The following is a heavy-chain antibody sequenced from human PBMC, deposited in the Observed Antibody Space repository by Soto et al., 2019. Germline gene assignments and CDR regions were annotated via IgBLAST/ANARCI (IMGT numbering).Heavy chain of an antibody. V-gene: IGHV4-39*02. J-gene: IGHJ4*02. Sequence: SETLSLTCTVSGGSISTDNYFWGWIRQPPGKGLEWIGTIYYKGTTYYNSSLKSRVTISVDKSKNQFSLKLSSVTAADTAVYYCAREHGSGSYLYWGQGTLVTVSS. CDR1: GGSISTDNYF. CDR2: IYYKGTT. CDR3: AREHGSGSYLY. D-gene: IGHD3-10*01.